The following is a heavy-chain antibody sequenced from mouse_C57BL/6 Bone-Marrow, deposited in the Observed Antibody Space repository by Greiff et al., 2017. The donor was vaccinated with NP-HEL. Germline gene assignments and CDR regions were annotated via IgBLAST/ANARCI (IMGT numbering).Heavy chain of an antibody. Sequence: VQLQESGAELARPGASVKLSCKASGYTFTSYGISWVKQRPGQGLEWIGEIYPRSGNTYYNEKFKGKATLTADKSSSTAYMELRSLTSEDSAVYFCARFGSLAWFAYWGQGTLVTVSA. J-gene: IGHJ3*01. CDR3: ARFGSLAWFAY. CDR1: GYTFTSYG. CDR2: IYPRSGNT. V-gene: IGHV1-81*01. D-gene: IGHD6-1*01.